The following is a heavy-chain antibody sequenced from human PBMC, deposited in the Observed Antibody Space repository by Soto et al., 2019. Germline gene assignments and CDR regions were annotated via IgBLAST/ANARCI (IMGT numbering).Heavy chain of an antibody. Sequence: QLQLQESGPGLVKPSETLSLTCSVSGDSINSDKYYWGWIRQPPGKGLEWIGSIYFRGNTYYNPSLQTRVTISLDKSKSQLSLKLNSVTAADSAVYFCARLEGLATISYYFDFWGQGALVTVS. CDR2: IYFRGNT. CDR3: ARLEGLATISYYFDF. V-gene: IGHV4-39*01. D-gene: IGHD3-9*01. J-gene: IGHJ4*02. CDR1: GDSINSDKYY.